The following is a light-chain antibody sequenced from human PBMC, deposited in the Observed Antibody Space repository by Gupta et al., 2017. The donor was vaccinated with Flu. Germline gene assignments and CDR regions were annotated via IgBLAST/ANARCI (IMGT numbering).Light chain of an antibody. J-gene: IGKJ1*01. CDR1: QGIRND. V-gene: IGKV1-6*01. CDR3: LQDDNYPRT. Sequence: AIQMTQSPSSLSASVGDRVTITCRASQGIRNDLGWYQQKPGKAPKLLISGASTLQSGVPSRFSGSGSGTDFTLTISSLQPEDFATYYCLQDDNYPRTFGQGTKVEIK. CDR2: GAS.